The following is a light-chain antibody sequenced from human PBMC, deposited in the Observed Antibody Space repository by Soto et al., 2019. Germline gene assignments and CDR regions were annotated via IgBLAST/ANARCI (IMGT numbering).Light chain of an antibody. CDR2: LGS. CDR1: QSLLDSSGYNY. J-gene: IGKJ4*01. V-gene: IGKV2-28*01. CDR3: MQGLQIPLT. Sequence: DIVMTQSPLSLPVTPGEPASISCRSSQSLLDSSGYNYLDWYLQKPGQPPQLLIYLGSNRAPGAPDRFSGSGSGTEFTLKISRVEAEDVGIYYCMQGLQIPLTFGGGTKVDIK.